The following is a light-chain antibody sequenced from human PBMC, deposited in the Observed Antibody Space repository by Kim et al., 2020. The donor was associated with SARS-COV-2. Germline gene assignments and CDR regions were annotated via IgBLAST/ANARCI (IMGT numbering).Light chain of an antibody. CDR2: GAS. CDR1: QDIRND. Sequence: ASAGHRVTISCRASQDIRNDLGWYQQNPGRPPKRLIYGASSRQTGVPERFSGSGSGTDFTLTISSLQSEDFATYYCLQYNTWPLTFGQGTRLEIK. CDR3: LQYNTWPLT. J-gene: IGKJ5*01. V-gene: IGKV1-17*01.